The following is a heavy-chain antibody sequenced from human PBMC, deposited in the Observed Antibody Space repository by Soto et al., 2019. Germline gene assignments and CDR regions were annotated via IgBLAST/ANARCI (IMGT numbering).Heavy chain of an antibody. J-gene: IGHJ3*02. D-gene: IGHD1-26*01. CDR2: MNHSVSN. Sequence: QVELQESGPGLLNHSGTLSPTCAVSGGAISSTNWSTWVRQHPVKGLEWIGNMNHSVSNNYNQCLRGRIHISVDKYQKQFSLKRISVTAADTAVYFCASDRSSGTYYGSYGVFDSWGQGTMVTVSS. V-gene: IGHV4-4*02. CDR1: GGAISSTNW. CDR3: ASDRSSGTYYGSYGVFDS.